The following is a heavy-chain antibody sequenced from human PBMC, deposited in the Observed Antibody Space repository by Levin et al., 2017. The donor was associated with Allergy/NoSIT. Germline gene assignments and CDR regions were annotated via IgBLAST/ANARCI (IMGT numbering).Heavy chain of an antibody. D-gene: IGHD6-6*01. V-gene: IGHV1-69*13. CDR3: ARDRSSSSPNYYHYGMDV. CDR1: GGTFSSYA. J-gene: IGHJ6*02. CDR2: IIPIFGTA. Sequence: SVKVSCKASGGTFSSYAISWVRQAPGQGLEWMGGIIPIFGTANYAQKFQGRVTITADESTSTAYMELSSLRSEDTAVYYCARDRSSSSPNYYHYGMDVWGQGTTVTVSS.